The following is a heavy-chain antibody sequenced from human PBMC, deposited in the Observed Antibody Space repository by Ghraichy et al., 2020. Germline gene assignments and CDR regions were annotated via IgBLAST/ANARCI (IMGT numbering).Heavy chain of an antibody. CDR3: AHTHLLRYFDWFGFYGMDV. Sequence: SGPTLVKPTQTLTLTCTFSGFSLSTSGVGVGWIRQPPGKALEWLALIYWDDDKRYSPSLKSRLTITKDTSKNQVVLTMTNMDPVDTATYYCAHTHLLRYFDWFGFYGMDVWGQGTTVTVSS. V-gene: IGHV2-5*02. J-gene: IGHJ6*02. D-gene: IGHD3-9*01. CDR1: GFSLSTSGVG. CDR2: IYWDDDK.